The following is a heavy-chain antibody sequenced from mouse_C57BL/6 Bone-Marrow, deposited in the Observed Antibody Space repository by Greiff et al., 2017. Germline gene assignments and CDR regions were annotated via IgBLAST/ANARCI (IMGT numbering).Heavy chain of an antibody. CDR2: INPNNGGT. D-gene: IGHD1-1*01. CDR3: ARSCYGSPFAY. CDR1: GYTFTDYY. J-gene: IGHJ3*01. V-gene: IGHV1-26*01. Sequence: EVQLQQSGPELVKPGASVKISCKASGYTFTDYYMNWVKQSHGKSLEWIGDINPNNGGTSYNQKFKGKATLTVDKSSSTAYLELRSLTSEDSAVXYCARSCYGSPFAYWGQGTLVTVSA.